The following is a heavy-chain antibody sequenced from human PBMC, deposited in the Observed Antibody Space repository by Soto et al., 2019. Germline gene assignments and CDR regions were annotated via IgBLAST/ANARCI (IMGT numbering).Heavy chain of an antibody. D-gene: IGHD5-12*01. V-gene: IGHV4-59*01. CDR1: GGSISSYY. Sequence: SETLSLTCTVSGGSISSYYWSWIRQPPGKGLEWIGYIYYSGSTNYNPSLKSRVTISVDTSKNQFSLKLSSVTTADTAVYYCARRSSYEQPHRYYFDYWGQGTLVTVSS. CDR3: ARRSSYEQPHRYYFDY. CDR2: IYYSGST. J-gene: IGHJ4*02.